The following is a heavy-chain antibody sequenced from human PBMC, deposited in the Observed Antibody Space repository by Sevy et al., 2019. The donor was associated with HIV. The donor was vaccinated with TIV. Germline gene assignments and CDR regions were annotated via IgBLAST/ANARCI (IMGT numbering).Heavy chain of an antibody. V-gene: IGHV3-33*01. CDR2: IWYDGSNK. CDR1: GFTFSSYG. D-gene: IGHD2-2*01. Sequence: GGSLRLSCAASGFTFSSYGMHWVRQAPGKGLEWVAVIWYDGSNKYYADSGKGRFTISRDNSKNTLYLQMNSLRAEDTAVYYCARDRRYCSSTSCYRYGMDVWGQGTTVTVSS. CDR3: ARDRRYCSSTSCYRYGMDV. J-gene: IGHJ6*02.